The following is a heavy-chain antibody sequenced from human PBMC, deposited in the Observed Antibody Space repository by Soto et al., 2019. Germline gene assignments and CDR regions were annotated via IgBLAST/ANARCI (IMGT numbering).Heavy chain of an antibody. CDR2: ISNDGGTK. CDR1: GFTFSGYG. CDR3: TKDSVTEHNSGWPQGD. J-gene: IGHJ4*02. V-gene: IGHV3-30*18. D-gene: IGHD6-19*01. Sequence: GGSLRLSCAASGFTFSGYGMHWVRQAPGKGLEWVAVISNDGGTKYYVDSVKGRFTISRDNTKNTLYLHMNSLRGEDTAVYYCTKDSVTEHNSGWPQGDWGKGTLVTVSS.